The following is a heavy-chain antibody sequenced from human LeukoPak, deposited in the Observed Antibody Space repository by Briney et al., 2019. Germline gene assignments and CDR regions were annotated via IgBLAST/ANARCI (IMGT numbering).Heavy chain of an antibody. CDR3: ARADDLTEPSYYYYYGMDV. J-gene: IGHJ6*02. CDR1: GYTFTSYA. D-gene: IGHD1-20*01. V-gene: IGHV7-4-1*02. Sequence: GASVKVSCKASGYTFTSYAMNWVRQAPGQGLEWMGWISTNTGNPTYAQGFTGRFVFSLDTSVSTAYLQISSLKAEDTAVYYCARADDLTEPSYYYYYGMDVWGQGTTVTVSS. CDR2: ISTNTGNP.